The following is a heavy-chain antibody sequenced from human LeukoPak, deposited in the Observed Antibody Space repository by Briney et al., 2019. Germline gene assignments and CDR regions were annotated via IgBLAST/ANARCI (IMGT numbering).Heavy chain of an antibody. CDR3: ARHWRFGNRAWSDP. J-gene: IGHJ5*02. CDR2: LYYSGIT. CDR1: GGPLSRRIYF. D-gene: IGHD3-16*01. V-gene: IGHV4-39*01. Sequence: SEPLSLTCSVSGGPLSRRIYFWRWIRQPPGKGLEWIGCLYYSGITYYHPALKRQVTISVDTSNNQFSLRLSSVNAADTAVYYCARHWRFGNRAWSDPWGQGTLVTVSS.